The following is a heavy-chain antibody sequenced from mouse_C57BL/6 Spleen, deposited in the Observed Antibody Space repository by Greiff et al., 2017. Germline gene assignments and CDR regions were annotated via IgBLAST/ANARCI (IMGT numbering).Heavy chain of an antibody. V-gene: IGHV1-50*01. CDR2: IDPSDSYT. J-gene: IGHJ1*03. D-gene: IGHD2-5*01. CDR3: ARGSNYEYFDV. Sequence: QVQLQQPGAELVKPGASVKLSCKASGYTFTSYWMQWVKQRPGQGLEWIGEIDPSDSYTNYNQKFKGKATLTVDTSSSTAYMQLSSLTSEDSAVYDCARGSNYEYFDVWGTGTTVTVSS. CDR1: GYTFTSYW.